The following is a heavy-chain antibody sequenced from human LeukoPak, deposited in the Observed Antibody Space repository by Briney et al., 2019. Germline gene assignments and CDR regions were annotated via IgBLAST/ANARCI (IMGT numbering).Heavy chain of an antibody. CDR1: GFTFSSYE. CDR2: IGSSGSTI. Sequence: GGSLRLSCAASGFTFSSYEMNWVRQAPGKGLEWVSHIGSSGSTIYYADSVKGRFTISRDNAKNSLYLQMNSLRAEDTAVYYCARVRDDYTYFDCWGQGTLVTVSS. CDR3: ARVRDDYTYFDC. V-gene: IGHV3-48*03. D-gene: IGHD4-11*01. J-gene: IGHJ4*02.